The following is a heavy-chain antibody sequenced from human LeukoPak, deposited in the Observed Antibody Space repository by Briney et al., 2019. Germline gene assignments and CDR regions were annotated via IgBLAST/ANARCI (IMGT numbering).Heavy chain of an antibody. CDR3: ARDYGRVGAIDY. CDR2: IYYSGST. J-gene: IGHJ4*02. CDR1: GGSISSYY. Sequence: PSETLSLTCTVSGGSISSYYWSWIRQPPGKGLEWIGYIYYSGSTNYNPSLKSRVTISVDTSKNQFSLKLSSVTAADTAVYYCARDYGRVGAIDYWGQGTLVTVSS. V-gene: IGHV4-59*12. D-gene: IGHD1-26*01.